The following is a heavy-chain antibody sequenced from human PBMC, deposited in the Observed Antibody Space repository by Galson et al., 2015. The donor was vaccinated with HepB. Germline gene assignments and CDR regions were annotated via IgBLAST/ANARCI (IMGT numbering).Heavy chain of an antibody. Sequence: SVKVSCKASGYSFTKYGINWVRQAPGQGLEWMGWSSGYNGNANYAKKFQGRVTMTTDTSTRTAYMEVRSLRSDDTAIYYCARGGLATVGGPTFDSWGQGTLVTVSS. V-gene: IGHV1-18*01. CDR3: ARGGLATVGGPTFDS. CDR2: SSGYNGNA. CDR1: GYSFTKYG. D-gene: IGHD5-24*01. J-gene: IGHJ4*02.